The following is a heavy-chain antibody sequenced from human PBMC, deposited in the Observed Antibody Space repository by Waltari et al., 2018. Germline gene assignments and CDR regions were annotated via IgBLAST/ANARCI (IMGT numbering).Heavy chain of an antibody. Sequence: EVQLVESGGGVVRPGGSLRLSCAASGFTFDDYGMSWVRQAPGKGREWVSDMNGNGGSTGYADSVKGRFTISRDSAKTSLYLQMNSLRAEDTALYYCATVPGIATSGNDGIDIWGQGTMVTVSS. CDR3: ATVPGIATSGNDGIDI. CDR1: GFTFDDYG. CDR2: MNGNGGST. J-gene: IGHJ3*02. V-gene: IGHV3-20*04. D-gene: IGHD6-13*01.